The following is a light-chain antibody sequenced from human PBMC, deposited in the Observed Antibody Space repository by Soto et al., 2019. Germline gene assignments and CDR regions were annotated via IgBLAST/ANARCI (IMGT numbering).Light chain of an antibody. CDR2: SAS. CDR3: QQYGDSPLT. J-gene: IGKJ4*01. V-gene: IGKV3-20*01. Sequence: EIVLTQSPATLSLSPGERATLSCRASQSVSTNLGWYQQRPGQAPRLLIYSASSRATGVPARFSGSGSGTDFTLNISRLEPDDFAVYYCQQYGDSPLTFGGGTKVDIK. CDR1: QSVSTN.